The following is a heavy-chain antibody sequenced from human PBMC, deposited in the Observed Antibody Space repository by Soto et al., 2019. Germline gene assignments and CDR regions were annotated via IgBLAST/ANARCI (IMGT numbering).Heavy chain of an antibody. V-gene: IGHV3-66*01. CDR2: IYSGGDT. Sequence: EVQLVESGGGLVQPGGSLRLSCAASGFPVGSNFMSWVRQAPGKGLEWVSLIYSGGDTNYADSVKGRFTISRDNSKNTLYLQMNSLRAEDTAVYSCARDLPVTTLGYWGQGTLVTVSS. CDR3: ARDLPVTTLGY. CDR1: GFPVGSNF. J-gene: IGHJ4*02. D-gene: IGHD4-17*01.